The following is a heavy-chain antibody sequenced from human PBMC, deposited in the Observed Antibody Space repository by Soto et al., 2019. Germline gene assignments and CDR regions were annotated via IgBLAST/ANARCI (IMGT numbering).Heavy chain of an antibody. CDR3: ARRHRRFYFVL. CDR1: GGSVSRGGQY. V-gene: IGHV4-31*03. Sequence: HVQLQESGPGLVKPSQTLSLTCTVSGGSVSRGGQYWSSIRQHPGKGLEWIGNIYYSGDTYSNPSLRSRRTISVATARNQFSLSLSSVTAADTAVYYFARRHRRFYFVLWGRGTLLTVSS. D-gene: IGHD4-17*01. J-gene: IGHJ2*01. CDR2: IYYSGDT.